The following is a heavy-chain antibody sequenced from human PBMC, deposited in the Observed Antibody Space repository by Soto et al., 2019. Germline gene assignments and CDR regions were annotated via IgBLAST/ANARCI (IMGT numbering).Heavy chain of an antibody. D-gene: IGHD3-22*01. CDR2: IYYSGST. Sequence: SETLSLTCTVSGGSISSGGYYWSWIRQHPGKGLEWIGYIYYSGSTYYNPSLKSRVTISVDTSKNQFSLKLSSVTAADTAVYYCARDGEYYDSSGYLYYGMDVWGQGTTVTV. CDR3: ARDGEYYDSSGYLYYGMDV. V-gene: IGHV4-31*03. CDR1: GGSISSGGYY. J-gene: IGHJ6*02.